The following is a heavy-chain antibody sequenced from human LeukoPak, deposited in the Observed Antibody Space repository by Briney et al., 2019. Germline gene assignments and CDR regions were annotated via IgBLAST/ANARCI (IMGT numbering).Heavy chain of an antibody. D-gene: IGHD1-26*01. Sequence: PGGSLRLSCAASGFTFSSYSMNWVRQAPGKGLEWVSSIGSSSSYIYYADSVKGRFTISRDNAKNSLYLQMNSLRAEDTAVYYCARDRAMEVGAYYFDYWGQGTLVTVSS. CDR1: GFTFSSYS. CDR3: ARDRAMEVGAYYFDY. J-gene: IGHJ4*02. V-gene: IGHV3-21*01. CDR2: IGSSSSYI.